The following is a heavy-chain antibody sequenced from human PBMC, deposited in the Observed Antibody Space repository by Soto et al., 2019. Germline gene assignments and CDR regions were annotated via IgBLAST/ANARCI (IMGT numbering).Heavy chain of an antibody. V-gene: IGHV3-30*18. J-gene: IGHJ4*02. CDR1: GFTFSSYG. Sequence: PGGSLRLSCAASGFTFSSYGMHWVRQTPGKGLEWVAVISYDGSNKYYADSVKGRFTISRDNSKNTLYLQMNSLRAEDTAVYYCVKGGYHYFDYWGQGTLVTVSS. CDR2: ISYDGSNK. D-gene: IGHD5-12*01. CDR3: VKGGYHYFDY.